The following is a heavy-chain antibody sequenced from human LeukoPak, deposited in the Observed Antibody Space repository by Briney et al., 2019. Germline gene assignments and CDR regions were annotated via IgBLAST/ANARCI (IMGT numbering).Heavy chain of an antibody. CDR3: ARVSSSWSDAFDI. D-gene: IGHD6-13*01. J-gene: IGHJ3*02. V-gene: IGHV4-59*01. CDR2: IYYSGST. Sequence: SETLSLTCTVSGGSISSYYWSWIRQPPGKGLEWIGCIYYSGSTNYNPSLKSRVTISVDTSKNQFSLKLSSVTAADTAVYYCARVSSSWSDAFDIWGQGTMVTVSS. CDR1: GGSISSYY.